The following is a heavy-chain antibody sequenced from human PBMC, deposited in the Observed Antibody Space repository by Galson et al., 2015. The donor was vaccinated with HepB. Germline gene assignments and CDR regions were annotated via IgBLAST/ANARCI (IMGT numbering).Heavy chain of an antibody. Sequence: SLRLSCAASGFTFSSYAMHWVRQAPGKGLEYVSAISSNGGSTYYANSVKARFTISRDNSKNTLYLQMGSLRAEDMAVYYCARPVPGYGGNNAFDYWGQGTLVTVSS. CDR2: ISSNGGST. D-gene: IGHD4-23*01. J-gene: IGHJ4*02. V-gene: IGHV3-64*01. CDR3: ARPVPGYGGNNAFDY. CDR1: GFTFSSYA.